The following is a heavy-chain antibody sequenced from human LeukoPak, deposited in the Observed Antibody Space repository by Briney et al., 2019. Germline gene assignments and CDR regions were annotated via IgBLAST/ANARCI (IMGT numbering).Heavy chain of an antibody. CDR1: GFTFSNAW. Sequence: GGSLRLSCAASGFTFSNAWMSWVRQAPGKGLEWVGRIKTKTDGGTTDYAAPVKGRFTLSRDDSKSTLYLQMNSLKTEDTAVYYCTTETHYYGSGSYKDWGQGTLVTVSS. CDR2: IKTKTDGGTT. J-gene: IGHJ4*02. D-gene: IGHD3-10*01. V-gene: IGHV3-15*01. CDR3: TTETHYYGSGSYKD.